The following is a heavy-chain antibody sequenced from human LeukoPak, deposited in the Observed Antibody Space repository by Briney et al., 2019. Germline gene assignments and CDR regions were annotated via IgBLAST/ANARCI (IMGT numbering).Heavy chain of an antibody. CDR3: AKHGGYPSGTFQWGIDA. J-gene: IGHJ5*02. CDR1: GFTFSTYV. Sequence: GGSLRLSCAASGFTFSTYVMHWVRQAPGKGLEWVALIWYDGRSENYADSVKGRFAISRDNSKNTLYLQMDNVRAEDSALYYCAKHGGYPSGTFQWGIDAWGQGTLVTVSS. D-gene: IGHD3-10*01. V-gene: IGHV3-33*06. CDR2: IWYDGRSE.